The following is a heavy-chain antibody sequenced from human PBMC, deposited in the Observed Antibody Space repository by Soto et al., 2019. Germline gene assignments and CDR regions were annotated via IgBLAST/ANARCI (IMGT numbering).Heavy chain of an antibody. CDR1: ASIFKGHG. CDR2: IRYDGSDE. Sequence: QVQLVESGGDVVQPGGSLRLSCAASASIFKGHGMHWVRQAPGKGLEWVAIIRYDGSDEHYGDSVEGRFTISRDNSKNMLDLQMNSLRAEDTAVYYGARDGVGATTFFGSLDYWGQGTLVTVSS. D-gene: IGHD1-26*01. V-gene: IGHV3-33*08. CDR3: ARDGVGATTFFGSLDY. J-gene: IGHJ4*02.